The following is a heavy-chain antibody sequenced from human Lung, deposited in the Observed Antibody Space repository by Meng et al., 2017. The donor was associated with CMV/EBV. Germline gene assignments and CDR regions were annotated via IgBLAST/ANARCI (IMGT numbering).Heavy chain of an antibody. D-gene: IGHD6-19*01. CDR2: IRSKAFGGTT. J-gene: IGHJ6*02. V-gene: IGHV3-49*04. CDR3: ARGTYISGWYYYYYYYAMDV. Sequence: GESLKISCTASGFTFSNSTMSWVRQAPGKWLEWVGFIRSKAFGGTTEYAASVKGRFTISRDDSKGIACLQMNSLKVEDTAVYYCARGTYISGWYYYYYYYAMDVWGQGTTVTVSS. CDR1: GFTFSNST.